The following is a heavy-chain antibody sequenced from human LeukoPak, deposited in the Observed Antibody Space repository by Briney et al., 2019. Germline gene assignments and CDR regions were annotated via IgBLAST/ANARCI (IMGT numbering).Heavy chain of an antibody. J-gene: IGHJ6*02. CDR3: ARDQGYYYGMDV. CDR2: IYYSGST. V-gene: IGHV4-30-4*01. CDR1: GGSISSGDYY. Sequence: SQTLSLTCTVSGGSISSGDYYWSWIRQPPGKGLEWIGYIYYSGSTYYNPSLKSRVTISVDTPKNQFSLKLSSVTAADTAVYYCARDQGYYYGMDVWGQGTTVTVSS.